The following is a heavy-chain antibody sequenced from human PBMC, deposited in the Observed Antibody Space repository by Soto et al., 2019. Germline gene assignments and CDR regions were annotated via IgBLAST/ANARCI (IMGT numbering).Heavy chain of an antibody. J-gene: IGHJ4*02. CDR3: GREYCQGRICYGVDY. V-gene: IGHV1-18*01. D-gene: IGHD2-15*01. CDR2: ISAYNDNA. CDR1: GYTFTDFG. Sequence: QVQLVQSGAEVKNPGASVRVSCKASGYTFTDFGISWVRQAPGQGPEWMGWISAYNDNAKYAQRIQGRVTMTTDTSTRIVYMELRSLRSDDTAVYYCGREYCQGRICYGVDYWGQGTQVNISS.